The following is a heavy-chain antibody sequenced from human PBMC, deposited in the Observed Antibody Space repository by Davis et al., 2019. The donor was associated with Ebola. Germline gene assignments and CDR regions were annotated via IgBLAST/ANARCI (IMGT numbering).Heavy chain of an antibody. CDR2: IYYSGST. D-gene: IGHD1-26*01. CDR1: GGSVSSGSYY. V-gene: IGHV4-61*01. CDR3: ASCLVGTTKVDY. Sequence: MPGGSLRLSCTVSGGSVSSGSYYWSWIRQPPGKGLEWIGYIYYSGSTNYNPSLKSRVTISVDTSKNQFSLKLNSVTATDTALYYCASCLVGTTKVDYWGQGTLVTVSS. J-gene: IGHJ4*02.